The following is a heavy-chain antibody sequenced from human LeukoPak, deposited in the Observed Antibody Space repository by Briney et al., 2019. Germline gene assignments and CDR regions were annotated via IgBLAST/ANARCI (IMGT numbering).Heavy chain of an antibody. D-gene: IGHD6-19*01. J-gene: IGHJ4*02. Sequence: PGGSLRLSCAASGFTFSDNYMSWIRQAPGKGLEWVSYISSSGNTTYNADSVKGRFSITRDDAKNSLYLQMNSLRAEDTAVYYCARDGGSVWFLDYWGQGTLVTVSS. CDR2: ISSSGNTT. CDR1: GFTFSDNY. V-gene: IGHV3-11*04. CDR3: ARDGGSVWFLDY.